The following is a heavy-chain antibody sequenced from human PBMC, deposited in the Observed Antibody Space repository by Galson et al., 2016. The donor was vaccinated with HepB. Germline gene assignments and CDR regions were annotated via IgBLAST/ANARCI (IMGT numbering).Heavy chain of an antibody. V-gene: IGHV3-30*18. Sequence: SLRLSCAASGFTLSSYGMHWVRQAPGKGLERVAFISYDGSNKKYADSVKGRFTISRDNSKKTLYLQMNSLRAEDTAVYYCAKDGRIYCSSASCHDHVHYWGQGTLVTASS. CDR2: ISYDGSNK. CDR3: AKDGRIYCSSASCHDHVHY. CDR1: GFTLSSYG. J-gene: IGHJ4*02. D-gene: IGHD2-2*01.